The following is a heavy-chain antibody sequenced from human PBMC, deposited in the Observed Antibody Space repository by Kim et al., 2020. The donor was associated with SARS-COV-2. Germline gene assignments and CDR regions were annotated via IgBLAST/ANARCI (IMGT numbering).Heavy chain of an antibody. J-gene: IGHJ4*02. D-gene: IGHD4-17*01. CDR1: GFTFGDYD. CDR3: TREGTTVTTAY. V-gene: IGHV3-49*04. CDR2: VRSKDYGGTT. Sequence: GGALRLSCTASGFTFGDYDMSWVRQAPGKGLVGVGFVRSKDYGGTTEYASSVKGRFTISRDDSKSIAYLKMNSLKTEDTAVYYCTREGTTVTTAYSCQGTPVTASS.